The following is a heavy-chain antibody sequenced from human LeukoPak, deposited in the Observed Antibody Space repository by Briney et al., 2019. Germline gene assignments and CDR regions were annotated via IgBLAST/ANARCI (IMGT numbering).Heavy chain of an antibody. CDR2: IKQDGSEE. CDR1: GFTFSSYW. J-gene: IGHJ4*02. CDR3: ETSRTFDY. Sequence: GGSLRLSCVASGFTFSSYWMSWVRQAPGKGLEWVAKIKQDGSEENYVDSVKGRFSISRDNAQNSLYLQMNSLRVEDTAVYYCETSRTFDYWGQGTLVTVSS. D-gene: IGHD1-7*01. V-gene: IGHV3-7*01.